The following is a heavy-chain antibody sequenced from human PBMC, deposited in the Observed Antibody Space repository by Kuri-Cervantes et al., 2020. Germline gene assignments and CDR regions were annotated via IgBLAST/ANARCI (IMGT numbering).Heavy chain of an antibody. V-gene: IGHV3-30-3*01. CDR2: ISYDGSNK. J-gene: IGHJ4*02. D-gene: IGHD3-10*01. CDR3: ARAGGDLYYGSGLDY. Sequence: GESLKISCAASGFTFSSYAMHWVRQAPSKGLEWVAVISYDGSNKYYADSVKGRFTISRDNSKNTLYLQMNSLRAEDTAVYYCARAGGDLYYGSGLDYWGQGTLVTVSS. CDR1: GFTFSSYA.